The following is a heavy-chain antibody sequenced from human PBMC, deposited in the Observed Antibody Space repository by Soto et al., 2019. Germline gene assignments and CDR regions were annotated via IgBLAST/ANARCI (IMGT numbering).Heavy chain of an antibody. J-gene: IGHJ4*02. CDR1: GGSFSGYY. Sequence: SETLSLTCAVYGGSFSGYYWIWIRQPPGKGLEWIGEINHSGSTNYNPSLKSRVTISVDTSKNQFSLKLSSVTAADTAVYYCARGRPGRLGELSLYPFDYWGQGTLVTVSS. D-gene: IGHD3-16*02. CDR2: INHSGST. V-gene: IGHV4-34*01. CDR3: ARGRPGRLGELSLYPFDY.